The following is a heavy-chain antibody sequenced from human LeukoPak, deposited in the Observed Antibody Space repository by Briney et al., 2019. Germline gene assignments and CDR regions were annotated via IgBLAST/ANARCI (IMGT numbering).Heavy chain of an antibody. V-gene: IGHV3-21*01. Sequence: GGSLRLSCAASGFTFSSYSMNWVRQAPGKGLEWVSSISSSSSYIYYADSVKGRFTISRDNAKNSLYLQMNSLRAEDTAVYYCAKDAGSGTYSANDYWGQGTLVTVSS. CDR3: AKDAGSGTYSANDY. CDR2: ISSSSSYI. D-gene: IGHD3-10*01. CDR1: GFTFSSYS. J-gene: IGHJ4*02.